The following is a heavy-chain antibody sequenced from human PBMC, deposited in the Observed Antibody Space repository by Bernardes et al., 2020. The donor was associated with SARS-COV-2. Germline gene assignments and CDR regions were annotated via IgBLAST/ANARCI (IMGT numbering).Heavy chain of an antibody. V-gene: IGHV1-18*01. D-gene: IGHD4-4*01. CDR3: ARRGRTTVNPKGWLDP. CDR2: ISGYNGNT. Sequence: ASVKVSCKAFGYTFTTYGISWVRQAPGQGLEWMGWISGYNGNTNYAQKFQGRVTMTTDTSTSTVYMELRSLRSDDTAVYYCARRGRTTVNPKGWLDPWGQGSLVTVSS. J-gene: IGHJ5*02. CDR1: GYTFTTYG.